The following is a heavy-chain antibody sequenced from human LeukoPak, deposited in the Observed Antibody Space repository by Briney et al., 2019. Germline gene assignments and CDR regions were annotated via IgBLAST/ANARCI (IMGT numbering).Heavy chain of an antibody. D-gene: IGHD1-1*01. CDR2: ISWNSGSI. V-gene: IGHV3-9*01. J-gene: IGHJ5*02. Sequence: GGSLRLSCAASGFTFDDYAMHWVRQAPGKGLEWVSGISWNSGSIGYADSVKGRFTISRDNAKSTLYLQMNSLRAEDTAVYYCARPGETGNINWLDPWGQGTLVTVSS. CDR3: ARPGETGNINWLDP. CDR1: GFTFDDYA.